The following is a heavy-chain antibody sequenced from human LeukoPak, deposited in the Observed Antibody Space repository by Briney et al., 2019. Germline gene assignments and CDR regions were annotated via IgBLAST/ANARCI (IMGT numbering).Heavy chain of an antibody. V-gene: IGHV5-51*01. D-gene: IGHD3-22*01. Sequence: GESLKISCKGSGYTFTNYWIGWVRQMPGKGLEWMGIIWPSDSDTRYSPSFQGQVTISADKSISTAYLQWSSLKASDTAMYYCARLGYDSSGYYSPLGYWGQGTLVTVSS. J-gene: IGHJ4*02. CDR2: IWPSDSDT. CDR3: ARLGYDSSGYYSPLGY. CDR1: GYTFTNYW.